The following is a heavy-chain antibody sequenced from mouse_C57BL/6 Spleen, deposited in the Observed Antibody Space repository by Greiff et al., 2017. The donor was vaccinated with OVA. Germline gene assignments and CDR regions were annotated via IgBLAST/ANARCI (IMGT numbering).Heavy chain of an antibody. CDR1: GYTFTDYN. Sequence: EVQLQQSGPELVKPGASVKMSCKASGYTFTDYNMHWVKQSHGKSLEWIGYINPNNGGTSYNQKFKGKATLTVNKSSSTAYMELRSLTSEDSAVYYCARIYYGNRAWFAYWGQGTLVTVSA. CDR2: INPNNGGT. D-gene: IGHD2-1*01. V-gene: IGHV1-22*01. CDR3: ARIYYGNRAWFAY. J-gene: IGHJ3*01.